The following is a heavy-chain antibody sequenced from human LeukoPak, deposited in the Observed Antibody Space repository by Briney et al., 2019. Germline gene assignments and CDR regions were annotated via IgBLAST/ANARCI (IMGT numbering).Heavy chain of an antibody. CDR2: IYYSGST. J-gene: IGHJ3*02. CDR1: GGSISSSSYY. D-gene: IGHD3-9*01. CDR3: ARTYSEGRLRYFDWLLWWGAFDI. Sequence: KTSETLSLTCTVSGGSISSSSYYWGWIRQPPGKGLEWIGSIYYSGSTYYNPSLKSRVTISVDTSKNQFSLKLSSVTAADTAVYYCARTYSEGRLRYFDWLLWWGAFDIWGQGTMVTVSS. V-gene: IGHV4-39*01.